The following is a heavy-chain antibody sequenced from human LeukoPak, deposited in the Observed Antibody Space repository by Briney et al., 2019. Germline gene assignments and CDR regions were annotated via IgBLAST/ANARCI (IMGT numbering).Heavy chain of an antibody. CDR2: ISASGGST. CDR1: EFSFSRYA. Sequence: PSGGSLRLSCAASEFSFSRYAMIWVRRAPGKGLEWVSGISASGGSTYNADSVKDRFTISRDNSKNMLYLQMNSLRAEDTAIYYCAKVGGVSSGYRGNFDYWGQGTLVTVSS. CDR3: AKVGGVSSGYRGNFDY. D-gene: IGHD3-22*01. V-gene: IGHV3-23*01. J-gene: IGHJ4*02.